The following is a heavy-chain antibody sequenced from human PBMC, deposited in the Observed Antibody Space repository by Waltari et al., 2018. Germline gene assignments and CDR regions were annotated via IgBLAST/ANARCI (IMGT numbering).Heavy chain of an antibody. CDR1: GFTFRSNR. Sequence: QLVASGGGLVQSGGSLRLSCVGSGFTFRSNRMHWVRQAPGKGLEWVSYITGSSSAIYYADSVKGRFTISRDNAKNSLYLQMNSLRAEDTAVYYCARDSGFVRFDCWGQGTLVTVSS. J-gene: IGHJ4*02. D-gene: IGHD1-1*01. CDR3: ARDSGFVRFDC. CDR2: ITGSSSAI. V-gene: IGHV3-48*01.